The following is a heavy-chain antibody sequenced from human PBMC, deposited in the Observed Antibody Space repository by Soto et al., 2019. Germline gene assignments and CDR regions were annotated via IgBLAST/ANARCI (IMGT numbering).Heavy chain of an antibody. CDR1: GGSFSGYY. V-gene: IGHV4-34*01. CDR2: INHSGST. Sequence: SETLSLTCAVYGGSFSGYYWSWIRQPPGKGLEWIGEINHSGSTNYNPSLKSRVTISVDTSKNQFSLKLSSVTAADTAVYYCAREVAAASFYYYYYGMDVWGQGTTVTVPS. J-gene: IGHJ6*02. CDR3: AREVAAASFYYYYYGMDV. D-gene: IGHD6-13*01.